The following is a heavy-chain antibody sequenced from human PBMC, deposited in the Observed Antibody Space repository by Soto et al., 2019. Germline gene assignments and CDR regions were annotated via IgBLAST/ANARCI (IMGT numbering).Heavy chain of an antibody. V-gene: IGHV4-30-4*02. Sequence: PSETLSLTCTVSGGSISSGDYYWSWIRQPPGKGLEWIGYIYYSGSIYYNPSLKSRVTISIDTSKNQFSLKLSSVTAADTAVYYCAREASGDYYDGSAYFEGSFDPWGKGTLVTVSS. CDR1: GGSISSGDYY. CDR2: IYYSGSI. CDR3: AREASGDYYDGSAYFEGSFDP. D-gene: IGHD3-22*01. J-gene: IGHJ5*02.